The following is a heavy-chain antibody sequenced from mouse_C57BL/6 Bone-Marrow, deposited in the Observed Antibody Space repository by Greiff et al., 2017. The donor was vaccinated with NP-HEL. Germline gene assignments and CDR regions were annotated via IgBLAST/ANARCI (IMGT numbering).Heavy chain of an antibody. CDR3: ARGPLFAY. CDR2: INPYNGGT. CDR1: GYTFTDYY. Sequence: EVQRVESGPVLVKPGASVKMSCKASGYTFTDYYMNWVKQSHGKSLEWIGVINPYNGGTSYNQKFKGKDTLTVDKSSSTAYMELNSLTSEDSAVYYCARGPLFAYWGQGTLVTVSA. J-gene: IGHJ3*01. V-gene: IGHV1-19*01.